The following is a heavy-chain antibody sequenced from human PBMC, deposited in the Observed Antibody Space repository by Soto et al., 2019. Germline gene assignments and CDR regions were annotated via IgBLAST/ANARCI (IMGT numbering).Heavy chain of an antibody. D-gene: IGHD2-2*01. CDR3: AKDPASSTRGFFDL. CDR1: GFTFRNFG. CDR2: ISGDGSEA. V-gene: IGHV3-30*18. J-gene: IGHJ3*01. Sequence: QVQLVESGGGVVQPGRSLRLSCAASGFTFRNFGMHWVRQTPGKGLEWVAVISGDGSEAIYADSVKGRFTISRDSPKNTLYLQMNSLKPEDTALYYCAKDPASSTRGFFDLWGQGSMVTVSS.